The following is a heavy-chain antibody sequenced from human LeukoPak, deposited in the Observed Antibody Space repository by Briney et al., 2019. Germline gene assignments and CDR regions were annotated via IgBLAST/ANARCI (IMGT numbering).Heavy chain of an antibody. D-gene: IGHD3-22*01. CDR2: IWYDGSNK. Sequence: PGRSLRLSCAASGFTFSSYGMHWVRQAPGKGLEWVAVIWYDGSNKYYADSVKGRFTISRDNSKNTLYLQMNSLRAEDTAVYYCAKEASYYYDSSGYYPTWFDPWGKGTLVTVSS. CDR1: GFTFSSYG. J-gene: IGHJ5*02. CDR3: AKEASYYYDSSGYYPTWFDP. V-gene: IGHV3-33*06.